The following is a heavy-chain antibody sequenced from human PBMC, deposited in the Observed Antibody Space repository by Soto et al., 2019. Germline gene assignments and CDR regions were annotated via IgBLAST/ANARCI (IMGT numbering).Heavy chain of an antibody. V-gene: IGHV4-4*02. J-gene: IGHJ4*02. D-gene: IGHD6-19*01. CDR2: IHHSGST. CDR1: SGSISSEQR. CDR3: ARSFGWYAIDH. Sequence: QMQLQESGPGLVKPSETLSLICTVSSGSISSEQRWSWVRQPPGKGLEWIGEIHHSGSTNENPSPRXRVTMSVDKSKNQFSLKLNSVTAADTAVYFCARSFGWYAIDHWGQGTLVIVSS.